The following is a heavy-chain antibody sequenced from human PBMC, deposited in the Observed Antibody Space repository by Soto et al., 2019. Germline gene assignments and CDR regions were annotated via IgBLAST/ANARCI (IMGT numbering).Heavy chain of an antibody. D-gene: IGHD3-22*01. CDR1: GGSISSYY. V-gene: IGHV4-59*01. J-gene: IGHJ4*02. Sequence: SETLSLTCTVSGGSISSYYWSWIRQPPGKGLEWIGYIYYSGSTNYNPSLKSRVTISVVTSKNQFSLKLSSVTAADTAVYYCASGQNTYYYDSSGYYLSNWGQGTLVTVS. CDR2: IYYSGST. CDR3: ASGQNTYYYDSSGYYLSN.